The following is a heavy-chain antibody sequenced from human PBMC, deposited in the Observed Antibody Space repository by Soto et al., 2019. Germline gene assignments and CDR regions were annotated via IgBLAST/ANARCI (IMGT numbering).Heavy chain of an antibody. CDR1: GFTFSSYA. V-gene: IGHV3-23*01. CDR2: ISGSGGST. Sequence: EVQLLESGGGLVQPGGSLRLSCAASGFTFSSYAMSWVRQAPGKGLEWVSAISGSGGSTYYADSVKGRFTISSDNSKNTLYLQMNSLGAEDTAVYYCAKAQYSYGFTMDYWGQGTLVTVSS. D-gene: IGHD5-18*01. J-gene: IGHJ4*02. CDR3: AKAQYSYGFTMDY.